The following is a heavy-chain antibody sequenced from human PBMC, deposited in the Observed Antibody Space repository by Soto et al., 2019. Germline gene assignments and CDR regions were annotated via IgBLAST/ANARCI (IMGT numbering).Heavy chain of an antibody. CDR3: AKNQDWNRPDPGAFDF. D-gene: IGHD1-1*01. CDR1: GYTFTSYY. J-gene: IGHJ6*02. V-gene: IGHV1-46*01. CDR2: INPSGGST. Sequence: ASVKVSCKASGYTFTSYYMHWVRQAPGQGLEWMGIINPSGGSTSYAQKFQGRVTISRDNSKNTVFLEMIGLSAGDTAVYFCAKNQDWNRPDPGAFDFWGQGTTVTVSS.